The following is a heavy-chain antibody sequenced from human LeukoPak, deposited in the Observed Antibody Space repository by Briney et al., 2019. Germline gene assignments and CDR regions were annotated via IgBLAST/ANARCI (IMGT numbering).Heavy chain of an antibody. D-gene: IGHD5-12*01. Sequence: PGGSLRLSCAASGFTFSSYSMNWVRQAPGKGLEWVSSISSSSSNIYYADSVKGRFTISRDNAKNSMYLQMNSLRAEDTAVYYCARDSGYGLAFDYWGQGTLVTVSS. CDR1: GFTFSSYS. CDR2: ISSSSSNI. J-gene: IGHJ4*02. V-gene: IGHV3-21*01. CDR3: ARDSGYGLAFDY.